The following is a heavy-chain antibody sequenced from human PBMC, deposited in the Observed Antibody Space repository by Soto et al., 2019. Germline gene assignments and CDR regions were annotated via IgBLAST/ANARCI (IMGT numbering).Heavy chain of an antibody. D-gene: IGHD3-10*01. CDR3: ARGHAVLLWFGELFGFDP. Sequence: SETLSLTCTVSGGSISSGDYYWSWIRQPPGKGLGWIGYIYYSGSTYYNPSLKSRVTISVDTSKNQFSLKLSSVTAADTAVYYCARGHAVLLWFGELFGFDPWGQGTLVTVSS. V-gene: IGHV4-30-4*01. J-gene: IGHJ5*02. CDR2: IYYSGST. CDR1: GGSISSGDYY.